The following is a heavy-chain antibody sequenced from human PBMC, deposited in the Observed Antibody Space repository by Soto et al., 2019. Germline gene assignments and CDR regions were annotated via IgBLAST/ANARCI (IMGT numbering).Heavy chain of an antibody. Sequence: VGSLRLSCAASGFSFSTYAMTWVRQAPGKGLEWVSVVSGSGDTSYYAESVKDRFTISRDNSKNMLYLELNSLRGEDTAVYYCTKVYGSGSRPYYYGMDVWGRGTTVTVSS. V-gene: IGHV3-23*01. CDR1: GFSFSTYA. J-gene: IGHJ6*02. CDR3: TKVYGSGSRPYYYGMDV. CDR2: VSGSGDTS. D-gene: IGHD2-15*01.